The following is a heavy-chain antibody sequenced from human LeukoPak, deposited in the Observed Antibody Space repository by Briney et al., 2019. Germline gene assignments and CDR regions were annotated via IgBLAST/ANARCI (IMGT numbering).Heavy chain of an antibody. V-gene: IGHV3-23*01. CDR1: GFTFSNYW. J-gene: IGHJ4*02. Sequence: GGSLRLSCAASGFTFSNYWMSWVRQAPGKGLEWVSAISASGGSTYYVDSVKGRFTISRDTSKNTLYLQMSSLRAEDTAIYYCAKDRPLNWGYYFDYWGQGTLVTVSS. D-gene: IGHD7-27*01. CDR3: AKDRPLNWGYYFDY. CDR2: ISASGGST.